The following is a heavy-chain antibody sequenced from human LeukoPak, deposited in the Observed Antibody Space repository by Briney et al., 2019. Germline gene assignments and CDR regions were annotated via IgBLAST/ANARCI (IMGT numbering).Heavy chain of an antibody. V-gene: IGHV3-30*18. CDR3: AKIPTGIAVADLNY. D-gene: IGHD6-19*01. Sequence: GGSLRLSCAASGFTFNIYGMPWVRQAPGKGLEWVAVISYDGSNKYYADSVKGRFTISRDNSKNTLYLQMNNLRAEDTAVYYCAKIPTGIAVADLNYWGQGTLVTVSS. CDR2: ISYDGSNK. CDR1: GFTFNIYG. J-gene: IGHJ4*02.